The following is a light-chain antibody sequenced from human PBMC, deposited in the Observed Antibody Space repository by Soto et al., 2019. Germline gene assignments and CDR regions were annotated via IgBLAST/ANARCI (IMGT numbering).Light chain of an antibody. CDR2: EIS. CDR1: RSLEHSDGHTY. CDR3: MQTTQLPWT. Sequence: DIVMTQTPLSSPVTLGQPASISCRSSRSLEHSDGHTYLSWLHQRPGQPPRLLIYEISNRFSGVPDRFSGSGAGADFTLKISRVEADDVGLYYCMQTTQLPWTFGQGTKVEIK. V-gene: IGKV2-24*01. J-gene: IGKJ1*01.